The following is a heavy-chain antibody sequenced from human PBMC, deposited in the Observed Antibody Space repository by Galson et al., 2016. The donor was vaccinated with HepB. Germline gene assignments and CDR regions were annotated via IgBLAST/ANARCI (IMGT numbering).Heavy chain of an antibody. CDR1: GFTFSTYW. D-gene: IGHD4-11*01. CDR2: INSDGSST. J-gene: IGHJ4*02. V-gene: IGHV3-74*01. CDR3: ARSMTTGQTFDH. Sequence: SLRLSCAASGFTFSTYWMHWVRQAPGKGLTWVSVINSDGSSTNYADSVKGRFTMSRDNAQNTLYLQMDSLRAEDTAVYYCARSMTTGQTFDHWGQGTLVTVSS.